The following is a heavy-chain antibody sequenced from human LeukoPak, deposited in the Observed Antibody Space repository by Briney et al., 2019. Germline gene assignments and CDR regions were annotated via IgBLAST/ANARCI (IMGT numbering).Heavy chain of an antibody. CDR3: AREPIYSGYGPDYYYYSYMDA. V-gene: IGHV1-69*05. CDR1: GGTFSSYT. J-gene: IGHJ6*03. Sequence: SVKVSCKASGGTFSSYTISWVRQAPRQGREWMGRIIPIFGTANYAQKFQGRVTITTAESTSTAYMELSSLRSEDTAVYYCAREPIYSGYGPDYYYYSYMDAWGKGTTVTAS. D-gene: IGHD5-12*01. CDR2: IIPIFGTA.